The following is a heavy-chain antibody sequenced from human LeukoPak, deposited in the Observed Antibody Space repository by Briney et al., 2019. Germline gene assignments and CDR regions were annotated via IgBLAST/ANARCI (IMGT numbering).Heavy chain of an antibody. Sequence: SETLSLTCTVSGGSISSYYWSWIRQPAGKGPEWIGRIYTSGSTNYNPSLKSRVTMSVDTSKNQFSLKLSSVTAADTAVYYCARDQGTIAAAGRFDYWGQGTLVTVSS. D-gene: IGHD6-13*01. CDR2: IYTSGST. CDR3: ARDQGTIAAAGRFDY. J-gene: IGHJ4*02. CDR1: GGSISSYY. V-gene: IGHV4-4*07.